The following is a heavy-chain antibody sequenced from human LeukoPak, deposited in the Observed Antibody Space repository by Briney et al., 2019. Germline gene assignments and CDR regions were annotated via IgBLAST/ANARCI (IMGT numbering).Heavy chain of an antibody. J-gene: IGHJ3*02. CDR3: AKVVDRTGTTYAFDI. CDR2: ISGSGDST. CDR1: GFTFSSYD. Sequence: PGGSLRLSCAASGFTFSSYDMSWVRQAPGKGLEWVSAISGSGDSTYYADSVKGRFTISRDNSKNTLYLQMNSLRAEDTAVYYCAKVVDRTGTTYAFDIWGQRTMVTVSS. V-gene: IGHV3-23*01. D-gene: IGHD1-1*01.